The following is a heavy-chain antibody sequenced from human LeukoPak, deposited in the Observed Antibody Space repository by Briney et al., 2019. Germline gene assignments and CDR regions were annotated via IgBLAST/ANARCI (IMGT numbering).Heavy chain of an antibody. J-gene: IGHJ6*02. V-gene: IGHV1-69*04. CDR3: ARDKRIVVVPAAIKDYYYGMDV. CDR2: IIPILGIA. D-gene: IGHD2-2*01. Sequence: SVKVSCKASGGTFSSYAISWVRQAPGQGLEWMGRIIPILGIANYAQKFQGRVTITADKSTSTAYMELSSLRSEDTAVYYCARDKRIVVVPAAIKDYYYGMDVWGQGTTVTVSS. CDR1: GGTFSSYA.